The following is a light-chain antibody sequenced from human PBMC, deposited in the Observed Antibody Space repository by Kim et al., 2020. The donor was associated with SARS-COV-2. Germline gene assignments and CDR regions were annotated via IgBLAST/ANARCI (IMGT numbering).Light chain of an antibody. CDR3: QAWDSSTAHVV. V-gene: IGLV3-1*01. J-gene: IGLJ2*01. CDR2: QDS. CDR1: KLGDKY. Sequence: SYELTQPPSVSVSPGQTASITCSGDKLGDKYACWYQQKPGQSPVLVIYQDSKRPSGIPERFSGSNSGNTATQTISGTQAMDEADYYCQAWDSSTAHVVFGGGTKLTVL.